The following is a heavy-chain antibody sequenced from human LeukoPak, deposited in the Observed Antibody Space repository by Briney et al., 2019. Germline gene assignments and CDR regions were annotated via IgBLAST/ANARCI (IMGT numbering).Heavy chain of an antibody. CDR3: ARQKDDYGDYVGWFDP. CDR2: IYTSGST. Sequence: PSQTLSLTCTVSGGSISSGNYYWSWIRQPAGKGLEWIGHIYTSGSTNYNPSLKSRVTISVDTSKNQFSLRLSSVTAADTAVYYCARQKDDYGDYVGWFDPWGQGTLVTVSS. J-gene: IGHJ5*02. D-gene: IGHD4-17*01. CDR1: GGSISSGNYY. V-gene: IGHV4-61*09.